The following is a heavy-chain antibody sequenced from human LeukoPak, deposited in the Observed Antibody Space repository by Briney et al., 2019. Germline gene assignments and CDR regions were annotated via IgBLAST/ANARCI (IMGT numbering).Heavy chain of an antibody. CDR1: GFTFTTYW. J-gene: IGHJ3*01. D-gene: IGHD3-22*01. CDR2: INSDESDT. CDR3: ARGWVPSDITLK. Sequence: SGGSLRLSCAASGFTFTTYWMRWVRQAPGKGLVWVSRINSDESDTNYADSVKGRFTISRDNARNTVYLQMNSLRAEDTAVYYCARGWVPSDITLKWGQGTMVTVSS. V-gene: IGHV3-74*01.